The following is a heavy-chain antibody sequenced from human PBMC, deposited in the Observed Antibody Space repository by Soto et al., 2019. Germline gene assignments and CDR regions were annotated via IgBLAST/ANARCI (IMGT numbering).Heavy chain of an antibody. CDR3: ARESEDLSSNFDY. CDR2: ISSTTNYI. J-gene: IGHJ4*02. Sequence: AGSLTLSCAASGFTFTRYSMNWVRQPPGKGLEWVSYISSTTNYIYYGDSMKVRFTISRDNAKNSLYLEMNSVRAEDTALYYCARESEDLSSNFDYWGQGTLVTVSS. V-gene: IGHV3-21*06. CDR1: GFTFTRYS.